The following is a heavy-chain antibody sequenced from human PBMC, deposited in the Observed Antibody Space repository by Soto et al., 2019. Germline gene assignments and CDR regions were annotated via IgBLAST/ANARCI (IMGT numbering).Heavy chain of an antibody. CDR2: ISAYNGNT. V-gene: IGHV1-18*04. D-gene: IGHD5-18*01. CDR3: AREKMGYSYGLVDY. Sequence: ASVKVSCKASGYTFTSYGISWVRQAPGQGLEWMGWISAYNGNTNYAQKLQGRVTMTTDTSTSTAYMELRSLRSDDTAVYYCAREKMGYSYGLVDYWGQGTLVTAPQ. J-gene: IGHJ4*02. CDR1: GYTFTSYG.